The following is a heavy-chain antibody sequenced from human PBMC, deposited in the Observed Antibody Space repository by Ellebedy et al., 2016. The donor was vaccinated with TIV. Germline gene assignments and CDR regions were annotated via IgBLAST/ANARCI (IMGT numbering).Heavy chain of an antibody. CDR1: GGSISSGGYS. Sequence: SETLSLXXAVSGGSISSGGYSWSWIRQPPGKGLEWIGYIYHSGSTYYNPSLKSRVTISVDRSKNQFSLKLSSVTAADTAVYYCARGWGVVPAAYDYWGQGTLVTVSS. CDR3: ARGWGVVPAAYDY. D-gene: IGHD2-2*01. V-gene: IGHV4-30-2*01. CDR2: IYHSGST. J-gene: IGHJ4*02.